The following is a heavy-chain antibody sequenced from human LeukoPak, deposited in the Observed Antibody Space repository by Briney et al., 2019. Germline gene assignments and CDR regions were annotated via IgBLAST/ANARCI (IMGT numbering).Heavy chain of an antibody. Sequence: SETLSLTCTVSGGSISSSSYYWGWIRQPPGKGLEWIGSIYYSGSTYYNPSLKSRVTISVDTSKNQFSLKLSSVTAADTAVYYCARANPVSGSSYYFDYWGQGTLVTVSS. V-gene: IGHV4-39*07. CDR3: ARANPVSGSSYYFDY. CDR2: IYYSGST. CDR1: GGSISSSSYY. J-gene: IGHJ4*02. D-gene: IGHD1-26*01.